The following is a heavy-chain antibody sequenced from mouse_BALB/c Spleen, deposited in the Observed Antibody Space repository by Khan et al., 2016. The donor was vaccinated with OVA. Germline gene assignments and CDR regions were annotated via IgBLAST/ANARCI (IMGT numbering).Heavy chain of an antibody. CDR2: IYPFNDDT. CDR3: SPVCNYSVSFAY. D-gene: IGHD1-1*01. CDR1: GYTFTSYV. V-gene: IGHV1S136*01. Sequence: EVQLQQSGPELVKPGASVKMSCKASGYTFTSYVMHWVKQKTGLGLEWIGYIYPFNDDTKYNENFKGKATLTSDKSYSKDYMELSSLTSEDSAVFYFSPVCNYSVSFAYWGQGTLVTVSA. J-gene: IGHJ3*01.